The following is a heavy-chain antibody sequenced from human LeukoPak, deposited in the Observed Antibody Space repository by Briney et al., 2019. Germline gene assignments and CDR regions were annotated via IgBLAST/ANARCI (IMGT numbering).Heavy chain of an antibody. D-gene: IGHD3-3*01. Sequence: ASVKVSCKASGYTFTGYYMHWVRQAPGQGLEWMGWINPNSGGTNYAQKFQGRVTMTRDTSISTAYMELSRLRSDDTAVYYCARETTIFGVVIGWFDPWGQGTLVTVSS. CDR1: GYTFTGYY. CDR3: ARETTIFGVVIGWFDP. V-gene: IGHV1-2*02. CDR2: INPNSGGT. J-gene: IGHJ5*02.